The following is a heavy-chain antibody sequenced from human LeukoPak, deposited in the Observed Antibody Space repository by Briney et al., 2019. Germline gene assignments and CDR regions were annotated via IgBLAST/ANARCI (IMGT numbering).Heavy chain of an antibody. CDR3: ASGGYYGSGAFHI. CDR1: GGSINSYY. J-gene: IGHJ3*02. D-gene: IGHD3-10*01. Sequence: SETLSLTCTVSGGSINSYYWSWIRQPPGKGLEWIGYISYSGSTNYSPSLKSRVTISEDTSKNQFYLKLSSVTAADTAVCYCASGGYYGSGAFHIWGQGTMVTVSS. V-gene: IGHV4-59*01. CDR2: ISYSGST.